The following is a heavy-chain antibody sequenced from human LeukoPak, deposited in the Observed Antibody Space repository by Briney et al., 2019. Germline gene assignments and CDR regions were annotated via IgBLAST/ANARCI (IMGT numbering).Heavy chain of an antibody. CDR3: VGITMVRGAPYYGMDV. CDR2: ISGSGGST. CDR1: EFTFSSYA. Sequence: GGSLRLSCAASEFTFSSYAMSWVRQAPGKGLEWVSAISGSGGSTYYADSVKGRFTISRDNSKNTLYLQMNSLRAEDTAVYYCVGITMVRGAPYYGMDVWGQGTTVTVSS. D-gene: IGHD3-10*01. V-gene: IGHV3-23*01. J-gene: IGHJ6*02.